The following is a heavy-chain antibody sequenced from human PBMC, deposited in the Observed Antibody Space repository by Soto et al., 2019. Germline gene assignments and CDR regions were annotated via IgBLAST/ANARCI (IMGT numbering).Heavy chain of an antibody. D-gene: IGHD3-10*01. CDR2: INLDGSDT. CDR1: GFTFGTYW. V-gene: IGHV3-74*01. Sequence: GGSLRLSCAGSGFTFGTYWMHWVRQGPGKGLEWVSRINLDGSDTIYADSVRGRFTISRDNAKNTLDLQMNSLRAEDTAVYFCARGSGVRGATPYYYYAMDVWGQGTTVTVSS. CDR3: ARGSGVRGATPYYYYAMDV. J-gene: IGHJ6*02.